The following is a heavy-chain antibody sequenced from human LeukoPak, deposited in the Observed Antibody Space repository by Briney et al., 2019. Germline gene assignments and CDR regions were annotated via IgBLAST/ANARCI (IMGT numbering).Heavy chain of an antibody. CDR1: GFTFSRYA. Sequence: GGSLRLSCAASGFTFSRYAMDWVRQVPGKGLEWVAVISHDGSNKYYADSVKGRFTVSRDNSNNTLYLQMSSLRAEDTAVYYCARGDSAQLWLTMGDYWGQGTLVTVSS. D-gene: IGHD4/OR15-4a*01. CDR3: ARGDSAQLWLTMGDY. CDR2: ISHDGSNK. J-gene: IGHJ4*02. V-gene: IGHV3-30-3*01.